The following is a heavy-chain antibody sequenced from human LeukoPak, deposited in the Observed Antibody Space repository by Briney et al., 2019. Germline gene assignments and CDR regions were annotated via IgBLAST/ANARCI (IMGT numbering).Heavy chain of an antibody. CDR3: ARDTAMGTPWSYYYYYGMDV. D-gene: IGHD5-18*01. CDR2: INPSGGST. Sequence: ASVKVSCKASGYTFTSYDINWVRQAPGQGLEWMGIINPSGGSTSYAQKFQGRVTMTRVTSTSTVYMELSSLRSEDTAVYYCARDTAMGTPWSYYYYYGMDVWGQGTTVTVSS. J-gene: IGHJ6*02. V-gene: IGHV1-46*01. CDR1: GYTFTSYD.